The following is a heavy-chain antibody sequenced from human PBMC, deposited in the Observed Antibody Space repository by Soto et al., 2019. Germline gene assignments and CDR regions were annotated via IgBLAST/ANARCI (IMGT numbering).Heavy chain of an antibody. D-gene: IGHD6-6*01. CDR1: GGSFSGYY. CDR2: INHSGST. Sequence: ETLSLTCAVYGGSFSGYYWSWIRQPPGKGLEWIGEINHSGSTNYNPSLKSRVTISVDTSKNQFSLKLSSVTAADTAVYYCARDRIAARLSYMDVWGKGTTVTVSS. J-gene: IGHJ6*03. V-gene: IGHV4-34*01. CDR3: ARDRIAARLSYMDV.